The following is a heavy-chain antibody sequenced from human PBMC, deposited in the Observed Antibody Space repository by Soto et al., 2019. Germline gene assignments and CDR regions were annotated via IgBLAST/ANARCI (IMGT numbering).Heavy chain of an antibody. CDR3: ARVRAELGYCSGGSCLPYYYGMDV. Sequence: ASVKVSCKASGYTFMNYGIHWVRQAPGQRLEWMGWINAGDGNTKYSKKFQGRVTITRDTSASTADMELRSLTSEDTAVYYCARVRAELGYCSGGSCLPYYYGMDVWGQGTTVTVSS. CDR1: GYTFMNYG. CDR2: INAGDGNT. J-gene: IGHJ6*02. V-gene: IGHV1-3*01. D-gene: IGHD2-15*01.